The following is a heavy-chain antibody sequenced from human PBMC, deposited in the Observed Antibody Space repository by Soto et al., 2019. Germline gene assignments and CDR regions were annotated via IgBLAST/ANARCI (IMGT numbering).Heavy chain of an antibody. V-gene: IGHV4-59*01. CDR2: IYYSGST. CDR3: ARSPDITIFGVVISNYFDY. J-gene: IGHJ4*02. Sequence: PSETLSLTCTDSGGSISSYYWSWIRQPPGKGLEWIGYIYYSGSTNYNPPLKSRVTISVDTSKNQFSLKLSSVTAADTAVYYCARSPDITIFGVVISNYFDYWGQGTLVTVSS. CDR1: GGSISSYY. D-gene: IGHD3-3*01.